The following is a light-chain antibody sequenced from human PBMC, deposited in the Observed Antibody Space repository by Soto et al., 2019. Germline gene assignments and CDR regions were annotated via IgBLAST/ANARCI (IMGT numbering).Light chain of an antibody. V-gene: IGKV3D-20*02. CDR3: QQRSNWST. Sequence: EIVVTKSPGTLSLSPGERATLSCRASQRVSSSSLAWYQHKPGQSPRLLIFGVSSRATGIPARFSGSGSGTDFTLTISSLEPEDFAVYYCQQRSNWSTFGQGTRLEI. J-gene: IGKJ5*01. CDR1: QRVSSSS. CDR2: GVS.